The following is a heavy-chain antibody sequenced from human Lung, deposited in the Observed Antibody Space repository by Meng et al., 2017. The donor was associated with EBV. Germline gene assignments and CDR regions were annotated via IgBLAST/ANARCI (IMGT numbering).Heavy chain of an antibody. D-gene: IGHD2-2*01. CDR1: GMSFSSSY. Sequence: HVQLPLWGAGLLNPSVTLSLTFGFSGMSFSSSYWSWIRQPPGKGLEWIGQINYSGITNYNPSLKSRVTISVDTSKNQFSLSLNSVTAADTAVYYCARGGTSSAPFDYWGQETLVTVSS. V-gene: IGHV4-34*01. CDR3: ARGGTSSAPFDY. J-gene: IGHJ4*02. CDR2: INYSGIT.